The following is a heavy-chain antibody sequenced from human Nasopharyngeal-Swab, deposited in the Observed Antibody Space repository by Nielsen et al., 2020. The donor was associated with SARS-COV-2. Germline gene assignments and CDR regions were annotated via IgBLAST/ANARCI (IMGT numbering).Heavy chain of an antibody. J-gene: IGHJ4*02. D-gene: IGHD2-15*01. V-gene: IGHV1-69*13. CDR2: IIPSFSRG. Sequence: SVKVSCRASGGSFSTYAFSWVRQAPGQGLEWMGGIIPSFSRGNYAQKFQDRVTITADEATSTAYMELSSLRSEDTAVYYCARDVHGGSWVFDYWGQGTLVTVSS. CDR3: ARDVHGGSWVFDY. CDR1: GGSFSTYA.